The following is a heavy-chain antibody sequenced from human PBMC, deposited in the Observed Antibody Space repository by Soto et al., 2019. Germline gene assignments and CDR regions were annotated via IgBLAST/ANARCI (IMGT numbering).Heavy chain of an antibody. CDR2: IKQDGSEK. CDR1: GFTFSRYW. Sequence: GGSLRLSCAASGFTFSRYWMSWVRQPPGKGLEWVANIKQDGSEKYYVDSVKGRFTISRDNAKNSLYVQMNSLRAEDTAVYYCARDSGDGLDYWGQGT. CDR3: ARDSGDGLDY. V-gene: IGHV3-7*04. J-gene: IGHJ4*02.